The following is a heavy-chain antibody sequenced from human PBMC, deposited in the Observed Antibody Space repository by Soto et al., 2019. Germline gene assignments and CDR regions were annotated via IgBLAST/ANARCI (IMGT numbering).Heavy chain of an antibody. CDR3: AGYNWNYYFDP. J-gene: IGHJ5*02. D-gene: IGHD1-7*01. V-gene: IGHV4-61*01. CDR1: GGSVRDGSYY. Sequence: SGTLSLTCTVSGGSVRDGSYYWAWLRQPPGKGLEWIGHIYHSGSTIYNPSLKSRVTISIDTSKSQFSLNLNSMTAADTAVYYCAGYNWNYYFDPWGQGTLVTVSS. CDR2: IYHSGST.